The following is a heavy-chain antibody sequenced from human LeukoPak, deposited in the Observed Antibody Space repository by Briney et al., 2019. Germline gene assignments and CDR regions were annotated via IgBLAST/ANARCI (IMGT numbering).Heavy chain of an antibody. D-gene: IGHD5-18*01. CDR3: VKDRNARYSYGLFDY. CDR2: ISSNGGST. J-gene: IGHJ4*02. Sequence: GGSLRLSCAASGFTFSSYAMHWVRQAPGKGLEYVSAISSNGGSTYYADSVKGRFTISSDNSKNTLYLQMSSLRAEDTAVYYCVKDRNARYSYGLFDYWGQGTLVTVSS. V-gene: IGHV3-64D*06. CDR1: GFTFSSYA.